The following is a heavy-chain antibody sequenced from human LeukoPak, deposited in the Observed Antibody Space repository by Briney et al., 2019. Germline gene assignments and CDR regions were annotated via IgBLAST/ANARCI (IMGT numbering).Heavy chain of an antibody. CDR3: ARGIAVAGSPYFDY. CDR2: ISSSSSYI. V-gene: IGHV3-21*01. D-gene: IGHD6-19*01. CDR1: GFIFSNYA. Sequence: NPGGSLRLSCAASGFIFSNYAMNWVRQAPGKGLEWVSTISSSSSYIYYADSVKGRFTITRDNAKNSLYLQMNSLRAEDTAVYYCARGIAVAGSPYFDYWGQGTLVTVSS. J-gene: IGHJ4*02.